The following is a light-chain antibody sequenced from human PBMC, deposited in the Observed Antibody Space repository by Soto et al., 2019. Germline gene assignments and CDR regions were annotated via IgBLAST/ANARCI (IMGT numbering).Light chain of an antibody. CDR1: QSVSSY. CDR2: DAS. Sequence: EIVLTQSPATLSLSPGERATLSCRASQSVSSYLAWYQQKPGQAPRLLIYDASNRATGIPARFSGSGSGTDFTLTIRSLEPEDCAVYYCQQRSNWPLTFGPGTKVDIK. V-gene: IGKV3-11*01. J-gene: IGKJ3*01. CDR3: QQRSNWPLT.